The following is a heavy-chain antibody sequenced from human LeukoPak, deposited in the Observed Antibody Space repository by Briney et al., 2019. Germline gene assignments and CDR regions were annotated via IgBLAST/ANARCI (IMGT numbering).Heavy chain of an antibody. J-gene: IGHJ5*02. CDR1: GGTFSSYA. CDR3: ARDQGYCSSTSCYSWFDP. CDR2: IIPIFGTA. Sequence: GASVKVSCKASGGTFSSYAISWVRQAPGQGLEWMGGIIPIFGTANYAQKFQGRVTITADESTSTAYMELSSLRSEDTAVDYCARDQGYCSSTSCYSWFDPWGQGTLVTVSS. D-gene: IGHD2-2*01. V-gene: IGHV1-69*13.